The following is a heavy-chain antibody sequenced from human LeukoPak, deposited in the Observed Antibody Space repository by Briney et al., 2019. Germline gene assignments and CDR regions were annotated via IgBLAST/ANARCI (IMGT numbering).Heavy chain of an antibody. CDR1: GYTFTSYG. D-gene: IGHD5-12*01. J-gene: IGHJ4*02. V-gene: IGHV1-18*01. Sequence: ASVKVSCKASGYTFTSYGISWVRQAPGQGLEWMGWIIAYNGNTNYAQKLQGRVTMTTDTSTSTAYMELRSLRSDDTAVHYCARKVSLGYSGYDFDYWGQGTLVTVSS. CDR2: IIAYNGNT. CDR3: ARKVSLGYSGYDFDY.